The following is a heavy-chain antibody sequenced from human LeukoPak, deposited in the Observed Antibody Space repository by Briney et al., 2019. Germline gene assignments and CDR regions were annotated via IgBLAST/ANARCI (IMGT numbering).Heavy chain of an antibody. CDR2: ISYSGST. D-gene: IGHD3-10*01. CDR1: GGSFSGYY. J-gene: IGHJ6*03. CDR3: ARVRELVIYYYMDV. Sequence: SETLSLTCAVYGGSFSGYYWSWIRQPPGKGLEWIGYISYSGSTNYNPSLKSRVTISVDTSKNQFFLTLTSVTAADTAVYYCARVRELVIYYYMDVWGKGTTVTVSS. V-gene: IGHV4-59*01.